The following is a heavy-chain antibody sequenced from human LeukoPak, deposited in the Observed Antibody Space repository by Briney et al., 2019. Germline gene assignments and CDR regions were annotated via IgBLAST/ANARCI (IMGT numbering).Heavy chain of an antibody. J-gene: IGHJ6*03. CDR2: IYHSGST. D-gene: IGHD3-10*02. Sequence: PSETLSLTCAVSGYSISSGYYWGWIRQPPGKGLEWIGSIYHSGSTYYNPSLKSRVTISVDTSKNQFSLKLSSVTAADTAVYYCGGVRGDDYYYMDLWGKGTTVTVSS. CDR3: GGVRGDDYYYMDL. CDR1: GYSISSGYY. V-gene: IGHV4-38-2*01.